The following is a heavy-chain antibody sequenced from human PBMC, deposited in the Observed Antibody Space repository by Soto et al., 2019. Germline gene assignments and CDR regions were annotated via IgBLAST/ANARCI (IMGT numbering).Heavy chain of an antibody. CDR2: INHSGTT. CDR1: GGSFSGYY. V-gene: IGHV4-34*01. J-gene: IGHJ4*02. CDR3: GRGGFHRGNYYIFDY. D-gene: IGHD3-22*01. Sequence: PSETLSLTCAVYGGSFSGYYVTWIRQPPGKGLEWIGEINHSGTTTYNPSLKSRVSISLETSRDQSSLRLSSVSAAATAFFFCGRGGFHRGNYYIFDYWGQGALVTVSS.